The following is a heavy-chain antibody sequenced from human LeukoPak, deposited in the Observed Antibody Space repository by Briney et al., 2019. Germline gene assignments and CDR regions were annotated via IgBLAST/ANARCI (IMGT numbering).Heavy chain of an antibody. J-gene: IGHJ4*02. D-gene: IGHD3-22*01. CDR3: ASSASSGYYSDLLT. V-gene: IGHV1-8*01. CDR1: GYTFTSYD. CDR2: MNPNSGNT. Sequence: ASVKVSCKASGYTFTSYDINWVRQATGQGLEWMGWMNPNSGNTGYAQKFQGRVAMTRNTSISTAYMELSSLRSEDTAVYYCASSASSGYYSDLLTWGQGTLVTVSS.